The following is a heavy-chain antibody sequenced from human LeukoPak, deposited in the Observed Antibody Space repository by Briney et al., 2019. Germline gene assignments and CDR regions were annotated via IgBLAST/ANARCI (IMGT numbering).Heavy chain of an antibody. CDR2: ISHSGST. CDR3: ARGYYGSGSYYKGNNFDY. Sequence: SETVTLTCAVPRYSISSGYNWGWIRQSPGKGLEWIGRISHSGSTYYNPSLKSRDTISVDTSKNEFSLNLSSVTAADTAVYYCARGYYGSGSYYKGNNFDYWGRGTLVSVSS. D-gene: IGHD3-10*01. CDR1: RYSISSGYN. J-gene: IGHJ4*02. V-gene: IGHV4-38-2*01.